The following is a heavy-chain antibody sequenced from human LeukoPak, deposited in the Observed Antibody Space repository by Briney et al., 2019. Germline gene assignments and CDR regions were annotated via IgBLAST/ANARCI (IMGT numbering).Heavy chain of an antibody. CDR2: IYSGGST. V-gene: IGHV3-53*01. CDR1: GFTVSSNX. CDR3: ASIDH. J-gene: IGHJ4*02. Sequence: SXXASGFTVSSNXMSWXXQAPGKGLEWVSVIYSGGSTYNADSVEGRFTISRDNSKNTLYLQMNSLRAEDTAVYYCASIDHWGQGTLVTVSS.